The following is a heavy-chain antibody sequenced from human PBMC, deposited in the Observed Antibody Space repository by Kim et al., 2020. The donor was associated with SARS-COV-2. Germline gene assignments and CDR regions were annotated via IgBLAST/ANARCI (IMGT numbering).Heavy chain of an antibody. V-gene: IGHV3-66*01. CDR3: ARERWYYYDSSGRWYFDL. D-gene: IGHD3-22*01. CDR2: IYSGGST. Sequence: GGSLRLSCAASGFTVSSNYMSWVRQAPGKGLEWVSVIYSGGSTYYADSVKGRFTISRDNSKNTLYLQMNSLRAEDTAVYYCARERWYYYDSSGRWYFDLWGRGTLVTVSS. CDR1: GFTVSSNY. J-gene: IGHJ2*01.